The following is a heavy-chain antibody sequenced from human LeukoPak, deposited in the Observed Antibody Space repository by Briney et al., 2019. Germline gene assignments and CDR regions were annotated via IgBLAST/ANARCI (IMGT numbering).Heavy chain of an antibody. V-gene: IGHV3-49*04. J-gene: IGHJ5*02. Sequence: GGSPRLSCTTSGFNFFDYAMTWVRQAPGKGLESVGFIRSETYGGTAEYAASVKDRFTISRHDSKSIAYLQMNSLKTEDTAVYYCTRAVYCSGGACSFDPWGQGTLVTVSS. CDR1: GFNFFDYA. CDR2: IRSETYGGTA. D-gene: IGHD2-15*01. CDR3: TRAVYCSGGACSFDP.